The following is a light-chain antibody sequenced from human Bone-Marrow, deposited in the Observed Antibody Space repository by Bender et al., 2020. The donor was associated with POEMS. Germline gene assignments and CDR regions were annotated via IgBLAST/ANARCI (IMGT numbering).Light chain of an antibody. J-gene: IGLJ2*01. Sequence: SYEVTQPPSVSVSPGQTASITCSGINLGDKYVCWYQQKAGQSPVLVISENIRRRSWIPERFSGSISGNTATLTITGTQAIDEADYHCQTWDSSTAVVFGGGTKLTVL. CDR2: ENI. CDR3: QTWDSSTAVV. V-gene: IGLV3-1*01. CDR1: NLGDKY.